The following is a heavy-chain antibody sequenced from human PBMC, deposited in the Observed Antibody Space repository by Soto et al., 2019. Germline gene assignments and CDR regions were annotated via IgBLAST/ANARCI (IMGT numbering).Heavy chain of an antibody. CDR3: TTEYCSGGSCYADNFDI. D-gene: IGHD2-15*01. CDR2: IKSKTDGGTT. CDR1: GFTFSNAW. V-gene: IGHV3-15*01. J-gene: IGHJ3*02. Sequence: EVQLVESGGGLVKPGGSLRLSCAASGFTFSNAWMSWVRQAPGKGLEWVGRIKSKTDGGTTDYAAPVKGRFTISRDDSKNTLYLQMNSLKTEDTAVYYCTTEYCSGGSCYADNFDICGQGTMVTVSS.